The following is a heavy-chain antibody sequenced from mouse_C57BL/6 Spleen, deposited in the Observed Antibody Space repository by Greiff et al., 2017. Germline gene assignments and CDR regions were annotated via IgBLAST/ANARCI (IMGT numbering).Heavy chain of an antibody. CDR2: INPNSGTT. CDR1: GYSFTDYN. J-gene: IGHJ4*01. CDR3: ARSGDSNYVETMDY. V-gene: IGHV1-39*01. D-gene: IGHD2-5*01. Sequence: VQLQQSGPELVKPGASVKISCKASGYSFTDYNMNWVKQSHGKSLEWIGVINPNSGTTSSNQKFKGKATLTVDQSSCTAYMQLNSLTSEDSAVYYCARSGDSNYVETMDYWGQGTSVTVSA.